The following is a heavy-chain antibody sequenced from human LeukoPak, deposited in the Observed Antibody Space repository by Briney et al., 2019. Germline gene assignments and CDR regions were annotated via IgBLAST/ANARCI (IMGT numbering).Heavy chain of an antibody. CDR1: GGTFSSYA. D-gene: IGHD3-9*01. Sequence: SVKVSCKASGGTFSSYAISWVRQAPGQGPEWMGRIIPILGIANYAQKFKGRVTITADKSTSTAYTELSSLRSEDTAVYYCARGYYDILTGYYSGDYYYGMDVWGQGTTVTVSS. CDR2: IIPILGIA. V-gene: IGHV1-69*04. CDR3: ARGYYDILTGYYSGDYYYGMDV. J-gene: IGHJ6*02.